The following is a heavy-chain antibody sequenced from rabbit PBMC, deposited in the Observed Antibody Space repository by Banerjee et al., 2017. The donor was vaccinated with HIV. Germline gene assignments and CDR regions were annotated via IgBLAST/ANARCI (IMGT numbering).Heavy chain of an antibody. CDR2: IHGGSDNT. D-gene: IGHD1-1*01. Sequence: QSLEESGGDLVKPGASLTLTCTASGFSFNDNYWICWVRQAPVTGLEWIACIHGGSDNTWYASWAKGRFTISKTSSTTVTLQMTSLTAADTATYFCARYVDSRGDFNLWGQGTLVTVS. V-gene: IGHV1S40*01. CDR3: ARYVDSRGDFNL. J-gene: IGHJ4*01. CDR1: GFSFNDNYW.